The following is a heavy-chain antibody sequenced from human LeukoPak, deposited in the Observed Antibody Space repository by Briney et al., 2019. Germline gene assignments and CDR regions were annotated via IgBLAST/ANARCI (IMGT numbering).Heavy chain of an antibody. V-gene: IGHV3-21*01. CDR1: GFTFSSYG. D-gene: IGHD6-6*01. CDR3: ARDIGIAARPVFGY. Sequence: PGGSLRLSCAASGFTFSSYGMNWVRQAPGKGLEWVSSISSSSSYIYYADSVKGRFTISRDNAKNSLYLQMNSLRAEDAAVYYCARDIGIAARPVFGYWGQGTLVTVSS. J-gene: IGHJ4*02. CDR2: ISSSSSYI.